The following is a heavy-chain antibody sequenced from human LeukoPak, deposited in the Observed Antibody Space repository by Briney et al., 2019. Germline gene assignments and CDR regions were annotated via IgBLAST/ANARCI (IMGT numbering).Heavy chain of an antibody. D-gene: IGHD3-22*01. CDR1: GGSISSYY. J-gene: IGHJ4*02. CDR2: ILYGGST. Sequence: PSETLSLTCTVSGGSISSYYWSWIRQPPGKGLEWIGYILYGGSTSYTPSLKSRVTISVDTSKNQVSLKLSSVTAADTAVYYCARVSLTMIFNYWGQGTLVTVSS. CDR3: ARVSLTMIFNY. V-gene: IGHV4-59*01.